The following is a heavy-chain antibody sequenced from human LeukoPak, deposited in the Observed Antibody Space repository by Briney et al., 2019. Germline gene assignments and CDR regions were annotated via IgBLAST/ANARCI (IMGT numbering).Heavy chain of an antibody. Sequence: GGSLRLSCAASGFTFSSYAMHWVRQAPGKGLEWVAVISYDGSNKYYADSVKGRFTISRDNSKNTLYLQMNSLRAEDTAVYYCARDSYYGSGTGTYYYYYYMDVWGNGTTVTVSS. CDR1: GFTFSSYA. V-gene: IGHV3-30*04. CDR3: ARDSYYGSGTGTYYYYYYMDV. D-gene: IGHD3-10*01. CDR2: ISYDGSNK. J-gene: IGHJ6*03.